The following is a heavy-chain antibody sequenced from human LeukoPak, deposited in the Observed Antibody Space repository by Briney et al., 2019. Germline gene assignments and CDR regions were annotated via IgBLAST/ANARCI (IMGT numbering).Heavy chain of an antibody. CDR1: GGSISSYY. D-gene: IGHD1-26*01. J-gene: IGHJ2*01. Sequence: PSETLSLTCTVSGGSISSYYWSWIRQPAGKGLEWIGRIYASGSTNYNPSLNSRITISVDTSKNQFSLKVSSVTAADTAVYYCARDQVGGTWYFDLWGRGTLVTVSS. V-gene: IGHV4-4*07. CDR3: ARDQVGGTWYFDL. CDR2: IYASGST.